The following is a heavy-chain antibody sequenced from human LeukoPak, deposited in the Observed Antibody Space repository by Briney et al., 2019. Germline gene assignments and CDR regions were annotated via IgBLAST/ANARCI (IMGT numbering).Heavy chain of an antibody. V-gene: IGHV4-34*01. Sequence: SETLSLTRAVYGGSFSGYYWSWIRQPPGKGLEWIGEINHSGSTNYNPSLKSRVTISVDTSKNQFSLELSSVTAADTAVYYCAREYCSGGSRYAHFDYWGQGTLVTVSS. D-gene: IGHD2-15*01. CDR1: GGSFSGYY. CDR2: INHSGST. CDR3: AREYCSGGSRYAHFDY. J-gene: IGHJ4*02.